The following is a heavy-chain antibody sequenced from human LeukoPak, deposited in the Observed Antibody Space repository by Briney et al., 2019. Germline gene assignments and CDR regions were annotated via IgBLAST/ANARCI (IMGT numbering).Heavy chain of an antibody. Sequence: PGGSLRLSCAASGFTFSSYGMHWVRQAPGKGLEWVAVISYDGSNKYYADSVKGRFTISRDNSKNTLYLQMNSLRAEDTAVYYCAKDIGWVQLGFDYWGQGTLVTVSS. CDR1: GFTFSSYG. J-gene: IGHJ4*02. D-gene: IGHD5-18*01. V-gene: IGHV3-30*18. CDR2: ISYDGSNK. CDR3: AKDIGWVQLGFDY.